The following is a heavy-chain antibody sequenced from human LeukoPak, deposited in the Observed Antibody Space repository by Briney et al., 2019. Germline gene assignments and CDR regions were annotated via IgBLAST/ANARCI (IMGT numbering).Heavy chain of an antibody. D-gene: IGHD3/OR15-3a*01. CDR3: ARQDSYDVDV. CDR1: GGSISDGYW. Sequence: ASETLSLTCAVSGGSISDGYWWSWVRQPPGKGLEWIGEIHHHVGINYNPSLKSRVTISVDTSKNQFSLSLTSVTAADTAVYYCARQDSYDVDVWGKGTTVTVSS. V-gene: IGHV4-4*02. J-gene: IGHJ6*04. CDR2: IHHHVGI.